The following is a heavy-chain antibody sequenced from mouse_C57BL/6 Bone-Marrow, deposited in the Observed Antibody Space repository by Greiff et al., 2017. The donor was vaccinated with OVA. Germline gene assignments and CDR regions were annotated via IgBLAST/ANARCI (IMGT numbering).Heavy chain of an antibody. J-gene: IGHJ1*03. CDR3: ARSITTVVAQWYFDV. V-gene: IGHV5-4*03. D-gene: IGHD1-1*01. CDR1: GFTFSSYA. Sequence: DVMLVESGGGLVKPGGSLKLSCAASGFTFSSYAMSWVRQTPEKRLEWVATISDGGSYTYYPDNVKGRFTISRDNAKNNLYLQMSHLKSEDTAMYYCARSITTVVAQWYFDVWGTGTTVTVSS. CDR2: ISDGGSYT.